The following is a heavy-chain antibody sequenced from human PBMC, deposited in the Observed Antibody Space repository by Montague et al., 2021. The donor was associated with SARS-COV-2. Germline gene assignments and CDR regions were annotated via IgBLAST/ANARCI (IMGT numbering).Heavy chain of an antibody. V-gene: IGHV4-39*01. CDR2: IYYSGST. CDR3: ARPKCSSSWYVDY. D-gene: IGHD6-13*01. J-gene: IGHJ4*02. CDR1: GGSISSSIYY. Sequence: SETLSLTCTVSGGSISSSIYYWAWIRQPPGKGLEWIGSIYYSGSTYYNPSLRSRVTMSVDTSKNQFSLKLSSVTAADTAVYYCARPKCSSSWYVDYWGQGTLVTVSS.